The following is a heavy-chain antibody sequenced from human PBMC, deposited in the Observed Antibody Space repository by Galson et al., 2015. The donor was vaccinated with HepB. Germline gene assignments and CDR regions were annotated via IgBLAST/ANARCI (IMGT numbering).Heavy chain of an antibody. CDR3: ARPILSGYYASDGFDI. CDR1: EYTFTKYY. V-gene: IGHV1-46*01. Sequence: SVKVSCKASEYTFTKYYLHWVRQAPGQGLEWMGIINPSGGSTTYAQKFQARVTMTTDTSTSTVHMELSSLRSEDTAVYYCARPILSGYYASDGFDIWGQGTMVTVSS. CDR2: INPSGGST. D-gene: IGHD3-9*01. J-gene: IGHJ3*02.